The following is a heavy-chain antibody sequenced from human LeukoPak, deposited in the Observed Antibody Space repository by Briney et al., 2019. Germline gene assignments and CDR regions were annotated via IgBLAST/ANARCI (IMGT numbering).Heavy chain of an antibody. J-gene: IGHJ4*02. Sequence: PGGSLRLSCAASGFIFSTHGMHWVRQAPGKGLEWVSLISYDGSTKYYADSVEGRFTISRDNFKSTLYLQLNSLRVEDTAVYYCAKDRHFYGAGTYYNLDYWGQGTLVTVSS. V-gene: IGHV3-30*18. D-gene: IGHD3-10*01. CDR1: GFIFSTHG. CDR2: ISYDGSTK. CDR3: AKDRHFYGAGTYYNLDY.